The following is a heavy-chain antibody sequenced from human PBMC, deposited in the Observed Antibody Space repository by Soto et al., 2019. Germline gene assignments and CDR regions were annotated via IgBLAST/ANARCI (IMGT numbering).Heavy chain of an antibody. J-gene: IGHJ5*02. CDR1: GCSMSSHY. V-gene: IGHV4-59*11. CDR2: IYYSGST. D-gene: IGHD6-13*01. Sequence: LEILSLTCTVSGCSMSSHYWTWIRQTPGKGLEWIGYIYYSGSTNYNPSLKSRVSISVDTSKNQFSLNLRSVTAADTAVYYCARYGSSWYAWFDPWGQGIQVTVSS. CDR3: ARYGSSWYAWFDP.